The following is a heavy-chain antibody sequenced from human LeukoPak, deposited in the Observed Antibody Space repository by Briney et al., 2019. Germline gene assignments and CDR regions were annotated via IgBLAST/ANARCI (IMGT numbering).Heavy chain of an antibody. V-gene: IGHV3-7*04. CDR3: VRGVNGAFDI. CDR2: IKQDGSDK. J-gene: IGHJ3*02. Sequence: GRSLRLSCEGSGFTFSNYWINWVRQAPGKGLEWVANIKQDGSDKYYVDSVKGRFTISRDNVKKTPYLQLNSLRAEDTAVYYCVRGVNGAFDIWGQGTMVTVSS. CDR1: GFTFSNYW.